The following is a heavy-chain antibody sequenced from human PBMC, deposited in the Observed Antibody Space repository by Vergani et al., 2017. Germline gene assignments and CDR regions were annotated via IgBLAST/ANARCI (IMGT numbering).Heavy chain of an antibody. D-gene: IGHD4-23*01. Sequence: QVQLVQSGAEVKKPGSSVKVSCKASGGTFSSYAISWVRQAPGQGLEWMGRIIPIFGTANYAQKFQGRVTITADESTSTAYMELSSLRSEDTAVYYCAGGGRMTTVVTGRDAFDIWGQGTMVTVSS. CDR3: AGGGRMTTVVTGRDAFDI. V-gene: IGHV1-69*13. CDR2: IIPIFGTA. J-gene: IGHJ3*02. CDR1: GGTFSSYA.